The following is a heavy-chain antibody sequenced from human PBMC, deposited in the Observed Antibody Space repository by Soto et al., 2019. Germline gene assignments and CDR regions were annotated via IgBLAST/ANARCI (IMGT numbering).Heavy chain of an antibody. CDR1: GYTFTSYG. Sequence: QVQLVQSGAEVKKPGASVKVSCKASGYTFTSYGISWVRQAPGQGLEWMGWISAYNGNTNYAQKRQGRATMTTDTPTSTAYRELRSLRSDDTAVYYCARGGSAAAILLYYYYGMDVWGQGTTVTVSS. V-gene: IGHV1-18*01. D-gene: IGHD2-2*01. CDR2: ISAYNGNT. J-gene: IGHJ6*02. CDR3: ARGGSAAAILLYYYYGMDV.